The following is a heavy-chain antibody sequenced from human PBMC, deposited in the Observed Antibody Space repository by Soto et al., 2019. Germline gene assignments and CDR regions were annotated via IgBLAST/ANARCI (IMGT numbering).Heavy chain of an antibody. CDR1: GFTFSDHY. Sequence: EVQVVESGGGLVQPGGSLRLSCAASGFTFSDHYMDWVRQAPGKGLEWVGRVRNKANSYSTQYAASVKGRFTVSRDDSENSVFLQMNSLKSDDTAVYYCARAPLGAPPRYFDYWGQGTLVTVSS. J-gene: IGHJ4*02. CDR3: ARAPLGAPPRYFDY. V-gene: IGHV3-72*01. CDR2: VRNKANSYST.